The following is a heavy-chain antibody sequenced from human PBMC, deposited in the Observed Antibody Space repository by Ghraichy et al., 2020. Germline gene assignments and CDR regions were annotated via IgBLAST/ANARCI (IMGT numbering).Heavy chain of an antibody. CDR2: ISTSGGST. J-gene: IGHJ4*02. V-gene: IGHV3-23*01. Sequence: RGYLRLSCAASGFTFSNYAMSWVRQAPGKGLEWVSTISTSGGSTYYADSVKGRFTISRDNSKNTLSLQMNSLRADDTAVYYCAKVGNYYVSHFDYWGQGTLVTVSS. CDR3: AKVGNYYVSHFDY. D-gene: IGHD1-26*01. CDR1: GFTFSNYA.